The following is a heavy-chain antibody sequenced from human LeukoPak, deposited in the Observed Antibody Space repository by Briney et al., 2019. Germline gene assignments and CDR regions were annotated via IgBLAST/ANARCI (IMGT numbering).Heavy chain of an antibody. V-gene: IGHV1-69*04. J-gene: IGHJ4*02. Sequence: SVKVSCKASGGTFSSYAISWVRQAPGQGLEWMGRIIPILGIANYAQKFQGRVTITADKSTSTAYMELSSLRSEGTAVYYCARGYSGYSSWLFDYWGQGTLVTVSS. CDR3: ARGYSGYSSWLFDY. D-gene: IGHD5-12*01. CDR1: GGTFSSYA. CDR2: IIPILGIA.